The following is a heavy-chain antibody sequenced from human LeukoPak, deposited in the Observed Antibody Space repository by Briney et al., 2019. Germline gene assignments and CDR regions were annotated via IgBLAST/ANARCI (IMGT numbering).Heavy chain of an antibody. CDR2: INPNSGGT. D-gene: IGHD2/OR15-2a*01. J-gene: IGHJ5*02. CDR1: GYTFTSYD. V-gene: IGHV1-2*02. CDR3: AREGLSGNWFDP. Sequence: ASVKVSCKASGYTFTSYDINWVRQATGQGLEWMGWINPNSGGTNYAQKFQGRVTMTRDTSISTAYMELSRLRSDDTAVYYCAREGLSGNWFDPWGQGTLVTVSS.